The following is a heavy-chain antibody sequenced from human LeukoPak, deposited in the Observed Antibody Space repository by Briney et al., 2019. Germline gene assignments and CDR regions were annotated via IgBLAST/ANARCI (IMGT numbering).Heavy chain of an antibody. CDR3: ATAAAGTFDY. Sequence: ASVKVSCKVSGYTLTELSMHWVRQAPGKGLEWMGGFDPEDGETIYAQKFQGRVTTTEDTSTDTAYMELSSLRSEDTAVYYCATAAAGTFDYWGQGTLVTVSP. CDR1: GYTLTELS. CDR2: FDPEDGET. D-gene: IGHD6-13*01. J-gene: IGHJ4*02. V-gene: IGHV1-24*01.